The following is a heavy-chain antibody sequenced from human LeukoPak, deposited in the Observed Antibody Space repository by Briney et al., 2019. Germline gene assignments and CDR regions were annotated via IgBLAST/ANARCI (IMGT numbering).Heavy chain of an antibody. CDR1: GFTFSSYA. V-gene: IGHV3-30*04. D-gene: IGHD6-19*01. CDR2: ISYDGSNK. CDR3: ARDRGRVISGWWVY. Sequence: GRSLRLSCAASGFTFSSYAMHWVRQAPGKGLEWVAVISYDGSNKYYADSVKGRFTISRDNSKNTLYLQMNSLRAEDTAVYYCARDRGRVISGWWVYWGQGTLVTVSS. J-gene: IGHJ4*02.